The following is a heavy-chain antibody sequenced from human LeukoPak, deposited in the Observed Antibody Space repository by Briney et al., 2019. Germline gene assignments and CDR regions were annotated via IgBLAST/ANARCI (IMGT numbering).Heavy chain of an antibody. D-gene: IGHD2-21*02. V-gene: IGHV1-18*04. J-gene: IGHJ4*02. Sequence: ASVKVSCKASGYTLSSYGVNWVRQAPGQGLEWMGWISIYNGNTEYAQILQGRVTMTTDTSTSTVYTELTSLRSDDTAVYYCASNPRGDSWTFDYWGQGTLVTVSS. CDR1: GYTLSSYG. CDR3: ASNPRGDSWTFDY. CDR2: ISIYNGNT.